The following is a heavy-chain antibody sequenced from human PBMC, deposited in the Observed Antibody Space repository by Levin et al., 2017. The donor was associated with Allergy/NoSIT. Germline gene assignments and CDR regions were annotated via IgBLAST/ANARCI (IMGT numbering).Heavy chain of an antibody. CDR3: ATDARTSPNDFWSAYELDYFDY. CDR1: GFTFSNAW. V-gene: IGHV3-15*01. D-gene: IGHD3-3*01. CDR2: VKGKAAGGTT. J-gene: IGHJ4*02. Sequence: GGSLRLSCAASGFTFSNAWMSWVRQTPGKGLEWVGRVKGKAAGGTTDYAAPVKGRFTISRDDSKNTLYLQMSSLKTEDTAVYYCATDARTSPNDFWSAYELDYFDYWGLGTLVTVSS.